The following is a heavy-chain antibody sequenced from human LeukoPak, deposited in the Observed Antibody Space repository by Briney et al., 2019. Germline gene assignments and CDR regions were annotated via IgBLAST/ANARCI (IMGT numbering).Heavy chain of an antibody. Sequence: SETLSLTCTVSGGSISSSSYYWGWIRQPPGKGLEWIGSIYYSGSTYYNPSLKSRVTISVDTSKNQFSLKLSSVTAADTAVYYCARTYYDFWSGYSVGTLFDYWGQGTLVTVSS. CDR1: GGSISSSSYY. J-gene: IGHJ4*02. CDR3: ARTYYDFWSGYSVGTLFDY. CDR2: IYYSGST. D-gene: IGHD3-3*01. V-gene: IGHV4-39*01.